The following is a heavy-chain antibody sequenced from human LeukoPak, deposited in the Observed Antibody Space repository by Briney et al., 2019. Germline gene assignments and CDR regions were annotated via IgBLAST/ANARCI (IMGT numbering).Heavy chain of an antibody. CDR3: ATRHSSGWYELPPHY. CDR1: GYTLTELS. V-gene: IGHV1-24*01. J-gene: IGHJ4*02. D-gene: IGHD6-19*01. Sequence: GASVKVSCKVSGYTLTELSMHWVRQAPGKGLEWMGGFDPEDGETIYAQKFQGRVTMTEDTSTDTAYMELSSLRSEDTAVYYCATRHSSGWYELPPHYWGQGTLVTVSS. CDR2: FDPEDGET.